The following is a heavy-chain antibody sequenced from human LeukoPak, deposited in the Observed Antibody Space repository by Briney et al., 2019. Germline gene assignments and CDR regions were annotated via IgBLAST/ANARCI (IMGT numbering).Heavy chain of an antibody. V-gene: IGHV4-30-4*01. J-gene: IGHJ5*01. CDR1: GDPFTSGNYY. D-gene: IGHD4-17*01. CDR3: ASTVYGDYEDS. Sequence: PSETLSLTCAVSGDPFTSGNYYWGWVRQSPGKGLEWIGHINYGGGTYNNPSLKSRLTISVETSKNQLSLKLSSVTAADTAVYYCASTVYGDYEDSWGQGILVTVSS. CDR2: INYGGGT.